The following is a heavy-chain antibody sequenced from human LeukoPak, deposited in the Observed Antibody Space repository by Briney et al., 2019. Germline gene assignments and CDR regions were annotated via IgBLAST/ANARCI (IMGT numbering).Heavy chain of an antibody. Sequence: SETLSLTXTVSGGSISSSSYYWGWIRQPPGKGLEWIGSIYYSGSTYYNPSLKSRVTISVDTSKNQFSLKLSSVTAADTAVYYCARSSYWYFDLWGRGTLVTVSS. V-gene: IGHV4-39*01. CDR1: GGSISSSSYY. CDR2: IYYSGST. CDR3: ARSSYWYFDL. D-gene: IGHD6-6*01. J-gene: IGHJ2*01.